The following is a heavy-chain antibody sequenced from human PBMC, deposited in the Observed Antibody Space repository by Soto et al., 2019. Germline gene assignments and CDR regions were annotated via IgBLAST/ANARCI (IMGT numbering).Heavy chain of an antibody. Sequence: PGGSLRLSCAASGFTFSSYAMSWVRQAPGKGLEWVSAISGSGGSTYYADSVKGRFTISRDNSKNTLYLQMNSLRAEDTAVYYCAKFRAAVTTIYYYYYGMDVWGQGTTVTVSS. D-gene: IGHD4-17*01. CDR3: AKFRAAVTTIYYYYYGMDV. J-gene: IGHJ6*02. CDR2: ISGSGGST. CDR1: GFTFSSYA. V-gene: IGHV3-23*01.